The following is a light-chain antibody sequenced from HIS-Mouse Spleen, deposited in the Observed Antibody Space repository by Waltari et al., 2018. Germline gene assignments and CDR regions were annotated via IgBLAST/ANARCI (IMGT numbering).Light chain of an antibody. Sequence: DVVMTQSPLSLPVTLGQPASISCRSSQSLVHSDGNTYLNWFQQRPGQSPRRLIYKVSNRASGVPDRFSGSGSGTDFTLKISRVEAEDVGVYYCMQGTHWPPFTFGPGTKVDIK. J-gene: IGKJ3*01. CDR1: QSLVHSDGNTY. CDR2: KVS. CDR3: MQGTHWPPFT. V-gene: IGKV2-30*02.